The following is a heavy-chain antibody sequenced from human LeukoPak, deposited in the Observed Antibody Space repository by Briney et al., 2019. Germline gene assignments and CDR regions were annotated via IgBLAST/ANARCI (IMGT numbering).Heavy chain of an antibody. V-gene: IGHV3-48*01. J-gene: IGHJ3*02. Sequence: GGSLRLSCAASGFTFSSYSMSWARQAPGKGLEWVSFIDSRSATIYYADSVKGRFTISRDNSKNTLYLQMNSLRAEDTAVYYCARDFCSGGSRYPDAFDIWGQGTMVTVSS. CDR2: IDSRSATI. D-gene: IGHD2-15*01. CDR1: GFTFSSYS. CDR3: ARDFCSGGSRYPDAFDI.